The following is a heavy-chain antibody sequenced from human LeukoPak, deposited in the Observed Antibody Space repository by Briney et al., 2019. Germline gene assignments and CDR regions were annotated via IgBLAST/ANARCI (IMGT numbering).Heavy chain of an antibody. CDR3: ARGRPPDFWSGRDYYMDV. CDR2: ISSSGSTI. Sequence: PGGSLRLSCEASGFTVSSFEINWVRQAPGKGLEWVSYISSSGSTIYYADSVKGRFTISRDNAKNSLYLQMNSLRAEDTAVYYCARGRPPDFWSGRDYYMDVWGKGTTVTVSS. CDR1: GFTVSSFE. D-gene: IGHD3-3*01. J-gene: IGHJ6*03. V-gene: IGHV3-48*03.